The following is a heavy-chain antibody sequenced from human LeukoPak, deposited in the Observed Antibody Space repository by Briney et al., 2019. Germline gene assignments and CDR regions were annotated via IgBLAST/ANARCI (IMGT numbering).Heavy chain of an antibody. V-gene: IGHV1-2*02. CDR3: ARGLDIAAAGPNYYYYGMDV. Sequence: ASVKVSCKASGYTFTGYYMHWVRQAPGQGLEWMGWINPNRGGTNYAQKFQGRVTMTRDTSISTAYMELSRLRSDDTAVYYCARGLDIAAAGPNYYYYGMDVWGQGTTVTVSS. CDR1: GYTFTGYY. D-gene: IGHD6-13*01. J-gene: IGHJ6*02. CDR2: INPNRGGT.